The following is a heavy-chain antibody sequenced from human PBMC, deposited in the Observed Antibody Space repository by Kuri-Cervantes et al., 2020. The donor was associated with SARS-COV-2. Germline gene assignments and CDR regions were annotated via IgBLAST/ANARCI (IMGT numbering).Heavy chain of an antibody. Sequence: GESLKISCAASGFTFSSYAMSWVRQAPGKGLEWVSVIYSGGSSTYYADSVKGRFTISRDNSKNTLYLQMNSLRAEDTAVYYCAREEVYYDSSGPDYWGQGTLVTVSS. V-gene: IGHV3-23*03. CDR1: GFTFSSYA. CDR3: AREEVYYDSSGPDY. CDR2: IYSGGSST. D-gene: IGHD3-22*01. J-gene: IGHJ4*02.